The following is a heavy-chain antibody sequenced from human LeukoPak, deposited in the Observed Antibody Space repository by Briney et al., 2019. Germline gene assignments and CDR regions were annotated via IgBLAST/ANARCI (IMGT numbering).Heavy chain of an antibody. J-gene: IGHJ5*02. Sequence: ASVKVSCKAYGYTFTSYDINWVRQATGQGLEWMGWMNPNSGNTGYAQKFQGRVTMTRNTSISTAYMELSSLRSEDTAVYYCARGWPIRLNWFDPWGQGTLVTVSS. CDR3: ARGWPIRLNWFDP. CDR1: GYTFTSYD. CDR2: MNPNSGNT. V-gene: IGHV1-8*01.